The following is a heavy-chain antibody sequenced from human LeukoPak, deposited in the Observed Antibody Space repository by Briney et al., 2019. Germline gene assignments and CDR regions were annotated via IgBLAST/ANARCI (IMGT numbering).Heavy chain of an antibody. CDR1: GFTFSSYS. D-gene: IGHD2-15*01. CDR2: ISSSSSYI. V-gene: IGHV3-21*01. Sequence: GGSLRLSCAASGFTFSSYSMNWVRQAPGKGLEWVSSISSSSSYIYYADSVKGRFTISRDNAKNSLYLQMSSLRAEDTAVYYCARARSSLSGGSCCRFDPWGQGTLVTVSS. J-gene: IGHJ5*02. CDR3: ARARSSLSGGSCCRFDP.